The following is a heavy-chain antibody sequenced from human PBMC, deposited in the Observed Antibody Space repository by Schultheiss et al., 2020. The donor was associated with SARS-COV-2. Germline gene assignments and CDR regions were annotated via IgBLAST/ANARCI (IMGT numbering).Heavy chain of an antibody. V-gene: IGHV3-66*01. D-gene: IGHD4-17*01. CDR2: IYSGGST. CDR1: GFTVSSNY. J-gene: IGHJ6*02. CDR3: AKGSAVTTLYYYYGMDV. Sequence: GGSLRLSCAASGFTVSSNYMSWVRQAPGKGLEWVSVIYSGGSTYYADSVKGRFTISRDNSKNTLYLQMNSLRAEDTAVYYCAKGSAVTTLYYYYGMDVWGQGTTVTVSS.